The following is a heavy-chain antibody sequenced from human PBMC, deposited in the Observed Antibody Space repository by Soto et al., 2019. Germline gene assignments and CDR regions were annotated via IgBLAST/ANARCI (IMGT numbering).Heavy chain of an antibody. D-gene: IGHD5-12*01. V-gene: IGHV4-31*03. CDR2: IYYSGSN. CDR3: ATTFGPIYRGYDFHVYY. CDR1: GGSISSGGYY. J-gene: IGHJ4*02. Sequence: QVQLQESGPGLVKPSQTLSLTCTVSGGSISSGGYYWSWIRQHPGKGLGWIGYIYYSGSNYYNPSLKSRVTISVDTSKNQFSQQLSSVTAADTAVYYCATTFGPIYRGYDFHVYYWGQGNLVNVAS.